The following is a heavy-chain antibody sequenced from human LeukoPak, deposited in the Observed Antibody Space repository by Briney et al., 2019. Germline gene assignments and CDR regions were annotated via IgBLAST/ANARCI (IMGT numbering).Heavy chain of an antibody. CDR1: GGSISSGGYY. Sequence: PSETLSLTCTVSGGSISSGGYYWSWIRQHPGKGLEWIGYIYYSGSTNYNPSLKSRVTISVDTSKNQFSLKLSSVTAADTAVYYCARVDARDDAFDIWGQGTMVTVSS. V-gene: IGHV4-61*08. J-gene: IGHJ3*02. CDR3: ARVDARDDAFDI. CDR2: IYYSGST. D-gene: IGHD2-8*01.